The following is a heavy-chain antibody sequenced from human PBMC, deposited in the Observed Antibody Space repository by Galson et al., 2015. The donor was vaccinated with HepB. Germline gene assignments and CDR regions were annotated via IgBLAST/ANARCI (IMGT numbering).Heavy chain of an antibody. CDR1: GYTFTRNG. CDR3: ARDVRYAFEM. J-gene: IGHJ3*02. Sequence: SVKVSCKASGYTFTRNGISWVRQAPGQGLEWMVWISANSGNTNYAQKFQDRVTMTTETSTSTAYMELRSLTSDDTAVYYCARDVRYAFEMWGQGTMVTVSS. D-gene: IGHD3-10*02. CDR2: ISANSGNT. V-gene: IGHV1-18*01.